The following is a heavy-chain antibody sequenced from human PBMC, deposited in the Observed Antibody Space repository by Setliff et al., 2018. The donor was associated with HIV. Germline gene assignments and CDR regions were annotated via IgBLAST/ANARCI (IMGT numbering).Heavy chain of an antibody. J-gene: IGHJ3*02. CDR2: IKSKTDGGTT. D-gene: IGHD7-27*01. CDR1: GFTFNDAW. V-gene: IGHV3-15*01. CDR3: ILLGMHGALNI. Sequence: GGSLRLSCAASGFTFNDAWMNWVRQAPGKGLEWVGRIKSKTDGGTTDYATPVKGRFTISRDDSKNTLYLQMDSLSTEDTAVYYCILLGMHGALNIWGQGTMVTVSS.